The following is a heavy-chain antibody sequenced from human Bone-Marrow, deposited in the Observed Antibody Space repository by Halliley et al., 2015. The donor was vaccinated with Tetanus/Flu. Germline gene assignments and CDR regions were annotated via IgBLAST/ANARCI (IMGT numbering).Heavy chain of an antibody. CDR3: VRANRATTDGY. D-gene: IGHD5-12*01. V-gene: IGHV4-59*01. Sequence: EWIGYIHYSGSTSYTPSLGSRVTISVDTSKNQFSLNVRSVTAADTAVYYCVRANRATTDGYWGQGTLVTVSS. CDR2: IHYSGST. J-gene: IGHJ4*02.